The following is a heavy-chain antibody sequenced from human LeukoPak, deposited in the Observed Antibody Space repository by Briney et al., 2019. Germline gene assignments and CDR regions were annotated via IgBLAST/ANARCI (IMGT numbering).Heavy chain of an antibody. CDR3: ARAAVTTSRYFQH. J-gene: IGHJ1*01. Sequence: PSETLSLTCTVSGGSISSHYWSWIRQPPGKGLEWIAYIFYSGSTNYNPSLKSRVTISEDTSKNQLSLKLSSVTAADTAVYYCARAAVTTSRYFQHWGQGTLVTVSS. V-gene: IGHV4-59*11. D-gene: IGHD4-17*01. CDR2: IFYSGST. CDR1: GGSISSHY.